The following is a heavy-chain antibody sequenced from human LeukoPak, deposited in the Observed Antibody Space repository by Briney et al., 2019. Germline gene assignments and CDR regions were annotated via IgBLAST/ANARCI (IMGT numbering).Heavy chain of an antibody. CDR1: GGSISSSSYY. CDR2: IYYSGST. V-gene: IGHV4-39*01. Sequence: KTSETLSLTCTVSGGSISSSSYYWGWIRQPPGKGLEWIGSIYYSGSTHYNPSLKSRVTISVDTSKNQFSLKLSSVTAADTAVYYCARTELGIDAFDIWGQGTMVTVSS. CDR3: ARTELGIDAFDI. D-gene: IGHD7-27*01. J-gene: IGHJ3*02.